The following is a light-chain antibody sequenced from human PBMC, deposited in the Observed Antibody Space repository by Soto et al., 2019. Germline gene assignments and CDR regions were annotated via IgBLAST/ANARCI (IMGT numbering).Light chain of an antibody. J-gene: IGKJ2*01. CDR1: QDIGNS. CDR2: DAS. V-gene: IGKV1-33*01. Sequence: DIQMTQSPSSLSASIGDRVTITCQARQDIGNSLNWYQQKPGKAPSLLIYDASNLETGVPSTFSGSGSGTDFTFTITSLQPEDIATYYCQQYDNLPYTFGQGTKLEIK. CDR3: QQYDNLPYT.